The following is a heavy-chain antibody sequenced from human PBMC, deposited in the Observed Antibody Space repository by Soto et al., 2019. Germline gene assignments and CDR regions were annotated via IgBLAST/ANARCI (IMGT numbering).Heavy chain of an antibody. Sequence: QVQLVQSGAEVKKPGSSVKVSCKASGGTFSSYAISWVRQAPGQGLEWMGGIIPIFDTANYTQKFPGRVTITADESTGTAYMELSSLRSEDTAVYYCARQGGIGRFGSGSFYFDYWGQGTLVTVSS. CDR2: IIPIFDTA. J-gene: IGHJ4*02. V-gene: IGHV1-69*12. CDR3: ARQGGIGRFGSGSFYFDY. D-gene: IGHD3-10*01. CDR1: GGTFSSYA.